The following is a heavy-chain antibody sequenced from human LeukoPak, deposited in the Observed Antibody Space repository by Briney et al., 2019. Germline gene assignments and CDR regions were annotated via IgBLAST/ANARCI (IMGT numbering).Heavy chain of an antibody. J-gene: IGHJ5*02. D-gene: IGHD3-22*01. V-gene: IGHV4-30-4*01. Sequence: PSEALSLTCTVSGGSISSGDYYWSWIRQPPGKGLEWIAYMYYSGSTYYNPSLKSRVTMSADTSKNQLSLKLSSVTAADTAVYYCARPYYYDSRIDPWGQGILVTVSS. CDR3: ARPYYYDSRIDP. CDR1: GGSISSGDYY. CDR2: MYYSGST.